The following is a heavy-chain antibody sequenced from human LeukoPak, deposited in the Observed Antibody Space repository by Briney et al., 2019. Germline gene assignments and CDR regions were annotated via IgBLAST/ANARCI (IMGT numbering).Heavy chain of an antibody. CDR1: GGSISSSTYY. V-gene: IGHV4-39*01. J-gene: IGHJ6*03. CDR3: ARTTEAHSWRTRYYDYYMDV. Sequence: SETLSLTCTVSGGSISSSTYYWGWIRQPPGKGLEWIGTIYYSGSTYYNPSLKSRVTISVDTSKNQFSLKLSSVTAADTAVYYCARTTEAHSWRTRYYDYYMDVWGKGTTVTVSS. CDR2: IYYSGST. D-gene: IGHD6-13*01.